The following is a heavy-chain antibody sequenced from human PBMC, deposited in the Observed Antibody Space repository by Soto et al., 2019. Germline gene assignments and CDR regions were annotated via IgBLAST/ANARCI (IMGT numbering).Heavy chain of an antibody. V-gene: IGHV1-69*12. D-gene: IGHD5-12*01. J-gene: IGHJ4*02. Sequence: QVQLVQSGAEVKKPGSSVKVSCTASGDIFSGYSISWVRQAPGQGLEWMGGIIPLFGSTNYAPKFQGRVSITGDQSRNTGDMESSSSNSGGTAVDYCARDLGTGYDWGDYWGQGTRVNVSS. CDR3: ARDLGTGYDWGDY. CDR2: IIPLFGST. CDR1: GDIFSGYS.